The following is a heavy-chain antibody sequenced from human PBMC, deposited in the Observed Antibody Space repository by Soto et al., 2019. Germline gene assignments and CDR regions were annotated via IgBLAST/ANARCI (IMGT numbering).Heavy chain of an antibody. Sequence: EVQLVESGGGLIQPGGSLRLSCAVSGFTVSNNYMSWVRQAPGKGLEGVSVIYSGGYTAYGDSVKGRFTISRDNSKNTTFPQMKSPGARDTAVYYWGAHAGGGGYWGQGTLVTVSS. V-gene: IGHV3-53*01. D-gene: IGHD3-10*01. CDR2: IYSGGYT. CDR3: GAHAGGGGY. J-gene: IGHJ4*02. CDR1: GFTVSNNY.